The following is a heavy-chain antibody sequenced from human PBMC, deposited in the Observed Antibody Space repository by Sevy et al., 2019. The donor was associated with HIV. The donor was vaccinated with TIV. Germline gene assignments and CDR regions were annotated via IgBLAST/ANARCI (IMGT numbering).Heavy chain of an antibody. CDR1: GFSISNNY. CDR3: ARGYCGGGSCTAFDP. D-gene: IGHD2-15*01. J-gene: IGHJ5*02. Sequence: GGSLRLSCAASGFSISNNYTAWVRQAPGKGLEWVSVMYSGGSPYYGDSVKGRFALSRDMSTNTVYLQMNSLRAEDTAVYYCARGYCGGGSCTAFDPWGQGTLVTVSS. CDR2: MYSGGSP. V-gene: IGHV3-53*01.